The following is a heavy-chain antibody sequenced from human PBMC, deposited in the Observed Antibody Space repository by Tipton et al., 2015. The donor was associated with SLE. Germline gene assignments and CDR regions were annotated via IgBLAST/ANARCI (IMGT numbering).Heavy chain of an antibody. Sequence: AGLVKPSQTLSLTCAVYGESFNGYFWTWIRQPPGKGLEWIAEIIHSGVTNYNPSLRSRVTISVDMSKNQVSLKLSSVTAADTAVYYCARVAPTVVFDYWGQATLVTVSS. D-gene: IGHD1-1*01. CDR3: ARVAPTVVFDY. CDR2: IIHSGVT. V-gene: IGHV4-34*12. CDR1: GESFNGYF. J-gene: IGHJ4*02.